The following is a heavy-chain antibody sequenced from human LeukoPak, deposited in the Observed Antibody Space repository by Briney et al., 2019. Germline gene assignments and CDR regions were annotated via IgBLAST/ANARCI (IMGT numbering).Heavy chain of an antibody. CDR3: ARDSGYGDYGGCDY. V-gene: IGHV3-21*01. Sequence: GGSLRLSCAASGFTFSSYSMNWVRQAPGKGLEWVSSISGSSSFIYYADSVKGRFTISRDNAKNSLYLQMNSLRAEDTAVYSCARDSGYGDYGGCDYWGQGTLVSVSS. CDR2: ISGSSSFI. D-gene: IGHD4-17*01. CDR1: GFTFSSYS. J-gene: IGHJ4*02.